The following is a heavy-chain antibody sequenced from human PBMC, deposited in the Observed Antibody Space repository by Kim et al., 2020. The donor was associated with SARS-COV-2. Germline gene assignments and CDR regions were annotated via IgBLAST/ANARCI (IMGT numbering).Heavy chain of an antibody. CDR1: GDSISSGGYW. V-gene: IGHV4-39*01. CDR2: IYYSGST. D-gene: IGHD2-21*01. CDR3: ARQIGGGKWTFDY. Sequence: SETLSLTCTVSGDSISSGGYWWGWIRQPPGKELEWVGSIYYSGSTYYSPSLKSRVTISVETSKNPFPLKLNSVTAADTAVYYCARQIGGGKWTFDYWGQGTLLTVSS. J-gene: IGHJ4*02.